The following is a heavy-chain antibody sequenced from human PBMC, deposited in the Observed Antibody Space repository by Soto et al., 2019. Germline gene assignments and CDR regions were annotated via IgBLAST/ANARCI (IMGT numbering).Heavy chain of an antibody. CDR2: LSDSGGSI. J-gene: IGHJ4*02. Sequence: EVQLLESGGGLVQPGGSLRHSCTASGFTFSRHAMTWVRQAPGKGLEWVSGLSDSGGSIYYADSVKGRFTISRDNAMNTLYLQMNTLRAEDTAIYYCAKVSSSWYAGFFDLWGQGTPVTVSS. V-gene: IGHV3-23*01. CDR3: AKVSSSWYAGFFDL. D-gene: IGHD6-13*01. CDR1: GFTFSRHA.